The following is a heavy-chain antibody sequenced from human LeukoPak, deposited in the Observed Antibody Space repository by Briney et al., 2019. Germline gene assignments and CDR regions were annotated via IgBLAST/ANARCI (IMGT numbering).Heavy chain of an antibody. Sequence: GASVKVSCKASGYSLSSNGISWARQAPGQGLEWMGWISGYSGNTKYAQNFQDRVTLTTDRSTNTAYMELRSLRSDDTAVYYCAREGATDYYFDPWGQGTLVTVSS. D-gene: IGHD4-11*01. V-gene: IGHV1-18*01. CDR3: AREGATDYYFDP. J-gene: IGHJ4*02. CDR2: ISGYSGNT. CDR1: GYSLSSNG.